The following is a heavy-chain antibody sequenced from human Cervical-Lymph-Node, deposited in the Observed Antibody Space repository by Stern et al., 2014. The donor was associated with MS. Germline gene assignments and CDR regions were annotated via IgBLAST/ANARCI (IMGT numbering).Heavy chain of an antibody. Sequence: DQLVESGGGVVQPGRSLRLSCAASGFSFNRYGMHWVRQAPGKGLEWVAVISHDGNNKYYEDSVKGRFTIARDNSKNTLYLQMNSLRAEDTAVYFCAKDRWEWELPYYLDYWGQGTLVTVSS. J-gene: IGHJ4*02. D-gene: IGHD1-26*01. CDR1: GFSFNRYG. CDR2: ISHDGNNK. V-gene: IGHV3-30*18. CDR3: AKDRWEWELPYYLDY.